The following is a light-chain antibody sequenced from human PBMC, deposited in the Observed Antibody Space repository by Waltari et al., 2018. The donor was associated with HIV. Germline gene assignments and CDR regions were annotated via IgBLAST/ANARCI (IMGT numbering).Light chain of an antibody. Sequence: DIQMTQSPSSLSASVGDRVTIACWASQSIATYLNGYHQKPGKATKLVIYATSALQSGVPSRFSGSGSGTDFTLTIGSLQPEDFGTYYCQQSYSVPFTFGPGTKVDIK. V-gene: IGKV1-39*01. J-gene: IGKJ3*01. CDR3: QQSYSVPFT. CDR2: ATS. CDR1: QSIATY.